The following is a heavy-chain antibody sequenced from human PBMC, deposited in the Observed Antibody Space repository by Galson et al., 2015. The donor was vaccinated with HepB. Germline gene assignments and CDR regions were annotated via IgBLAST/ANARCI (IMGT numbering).Heavy chain of an antibody. J-gene: IGHJ6*03. D-gene: IGHD3-3*01. CDR2: IKQDGSEK. Sequence: SLRLSCAASGFTFSSYWMSWVRQAPEKGLEWVANIKQDGSEKYYVDSVKGRFTISRDNAKNSLYLQMNSLRAEDTAVYYCARETSDFWRGYYYMDVWGKGTTVTVSS. CDR1: GFTFSSYW. V-gene: IGHV3-7*03. CDR3: ARETSDFWRGYYYMDV.